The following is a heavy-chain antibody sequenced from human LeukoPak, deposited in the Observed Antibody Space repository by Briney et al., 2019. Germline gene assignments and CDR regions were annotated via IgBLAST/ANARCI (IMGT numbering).Heavy chain of an antibody. J-gene: IGHJ6*04. CDR2: IIPIFGTA. CDR3: ARAVAGPYYYYGMDV. Sequence: SVKVSCKASGGTFSSYAISWVRQAPRQGLEWMGGIIPIFGTANYARKFQGRVTITADESTSTAYMELSSLRSEDTAVYYCARAVAGPYYYYGMDVWGKGTTVTVSS. D-gene: IGHD6-19*01. CDR1: GGTFSSYA. V-gene: IGHV1-69*13.